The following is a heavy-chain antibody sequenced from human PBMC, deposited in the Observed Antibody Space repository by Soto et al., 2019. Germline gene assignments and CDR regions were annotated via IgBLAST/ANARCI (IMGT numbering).Heavy chain of an antibody. CDR2: ISYDGSSK. V-gene: IGHV3-30-3*01. J-gene: IGHJ4*02. CDR1: GFTLSSYA. CDR3: ARASPDPGTPPFDY. D-gene: IGHD3-10*01. Sequence: PGGSLRLSCAASGFTLSSYAMHWVRQAPGKGLEWVAVISYDGSSKYYADSVKGRFTISRDNSKNTLYLQMNSLRAEDTAVYYCARASPDPGTPPFDYWGQGTLVTVSS.